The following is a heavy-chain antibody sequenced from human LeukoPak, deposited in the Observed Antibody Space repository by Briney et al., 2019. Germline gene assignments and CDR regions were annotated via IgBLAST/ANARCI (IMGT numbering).Heavy chain of an antibody. D-gene: IGHD6-19*01. CDR1: GFTFSSYA. CDR3: AKTASGIAVGLEYFQH. Sequence: GGSLRLSCAASGFTFSSYAMSWVRQAPGKGLEWVSVIYSGGSTYYADSVKGRFTISRDNSKNTLYLQMNSLRAEDTAVYYCAKTASGIAVGLEYFQHWGQGTLVTVSS. V-gene: IGHV3-23*03. CDR2: IYSGGST. J-gene: IGHJ1*01.